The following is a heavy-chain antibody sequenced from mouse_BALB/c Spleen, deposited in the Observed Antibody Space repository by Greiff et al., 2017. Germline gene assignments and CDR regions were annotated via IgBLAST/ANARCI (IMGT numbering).Heavy chain of an antibody. CDR2: ISYSGST. Sequence: EVQLVESGPGLVKPSQSLSLTCTVTGYSITSDYAWNWIRQFPGNKLEWMGYISYSGSTSYNPSLKSRISITRDTSKNQFFLQLNSVTTEDTATYYCASRKEARYRDTAWFAYWGQGTLVTVSA. CDR3: ASRKEARYRDTAWFAY. V-gene: IGHV3-2*02. D-gene: IGHD2-14*01. J-gene: IGHJ3*01. CDR1: GYSITSDYA.